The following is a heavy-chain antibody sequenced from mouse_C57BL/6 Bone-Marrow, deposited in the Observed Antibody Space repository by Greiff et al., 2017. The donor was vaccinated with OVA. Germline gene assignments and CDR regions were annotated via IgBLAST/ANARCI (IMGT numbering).Heavy chain of an antibody. CDR3: ASFSGGGFAY. CDR1: GYTFTSYG. Sequence: QVQLQQSGAELVRPGASVKLSCKASGYTFTSYGISWVKQRTGQGLEWIGEIYPRSGNTYYNEKFKGKATLTADKSSSTAYMELRSLTAEDSAVDFCASFSGGGFAYWGQGTLVTVSA. CDR2: IYPRSGNT. D-gene: IGHD1-1*02. J-gene: IGHJ3*01. V-gene: IGHV1-81*01.